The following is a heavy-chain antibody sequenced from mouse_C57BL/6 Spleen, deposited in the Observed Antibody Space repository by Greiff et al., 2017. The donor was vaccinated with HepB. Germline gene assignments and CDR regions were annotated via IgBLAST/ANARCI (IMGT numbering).Heavy chain of an antibody. CDR3: AREAYSNFLYYFDY. J-gene: IGHJ2*01. Sequence: VQLQQSGAELVKPGASVKLSCKASGYTFTSYWMQWVKQRPGQGLEWTGEIDPSDSYTNYNQKFKGKATLTVDTSSSTAYMQLSSLTSEDSAVYYCAREAYSNFLYYFDYWGQGTTLTVSS. CDR2: IDPSDSYT. D-gene: IGHD2-5*01. V-gene: IGHV1-50*01. CDR1: GYTFTSYW.